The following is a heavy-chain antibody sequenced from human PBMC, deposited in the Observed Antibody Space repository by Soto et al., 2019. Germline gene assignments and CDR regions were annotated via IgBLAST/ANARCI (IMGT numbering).Heavy chain of an antibody. Sequence: GGSLRLSCAASGFTFSSYAMHWVRQAPGKGLEWVAVISYDGSNKYYADSVKGRFTISRDNSKNTLYLQMNSLRAEDTAVYYCARDQGSYYNYFDYWGQGTLVTVSS. D-gene: IGHD1-26*01. CDR2: ISYDGSNK. V-gene: IGHV3-30-3*01. J-gene: IGHJ4*02. CDR3: ARDQGSYYNYFDY. CDR1: GFTFSSYA.